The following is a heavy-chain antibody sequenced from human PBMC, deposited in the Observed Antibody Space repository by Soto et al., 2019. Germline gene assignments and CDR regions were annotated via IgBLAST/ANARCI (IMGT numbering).Heavy chain of an antibody. J-gene: IGHJ4*02. CDR2: ISSSGSTI. V-gene: IGHV3-11*01. D-gene: IGHD5-12*01. CDR3: ARDGYSGYDSAAGWEHDY. Sequence: GGSLRLSCAASGFTFSDYYMSWIRQAPGKGLEWVSYISSSGSTIYYADSVKGRFTISRDNAKNSLYLQMNSLRAEDTAVYYCARDGYSGYDSAAGWEHDYWGQGTLVTVSS. CDR1: GFTFSDYY.